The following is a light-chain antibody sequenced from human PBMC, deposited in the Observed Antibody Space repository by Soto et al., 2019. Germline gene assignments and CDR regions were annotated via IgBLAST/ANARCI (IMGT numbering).Light chain of an antibody. V-gene: IGKV1-5*01. CDR3: QQYNSYPLT. CDR1: ESIRTW. CDR2: DAS. J-gene: IGKJ4*01. Sequence: DIQMTQSPSTLSASVGDRVTITCRASESIRTWLAWYQHKPGKAPKLLIYDASSLESGVPSRFSGSGSGTEFTLTISSLQPDDFATYYCQQYNSYPLTFGGGTKVDIK.